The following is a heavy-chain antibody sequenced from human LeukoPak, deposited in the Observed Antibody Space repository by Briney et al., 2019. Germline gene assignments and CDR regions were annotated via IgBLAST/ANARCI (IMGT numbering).Heavy chain of an antibody. CDR3: ARDARYCSSTGCYSDY. V-gene: IGHV3-66*02. Sequence: PGGSLRLSCAASGLSVSSNYMSWVRQAPGKGLEWVSLIYSGDSTYYADSVKGRFTISRDNSKNTLYLQMNSLRGEDTAVYYCARDARYCSSTGCYSDYWGQGTLVTVSS. J-gene: IGHJ4*02. D-gene: IGHD2-2*01. CDR1: GLSVSSNY. CDR2: IYSGDST.